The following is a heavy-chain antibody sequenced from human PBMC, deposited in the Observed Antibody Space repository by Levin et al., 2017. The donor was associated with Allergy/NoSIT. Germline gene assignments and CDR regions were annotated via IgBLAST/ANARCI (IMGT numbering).Heavy chain of an antibody. CDR2: IKQDGSEK. CDR3: ARDLNWNYGVEFDY. CDR1: GFTFSSYW. J-gene: IGHJ4*02. D-gene: IGHD1-7*01. Sequence: PSETLSLTCAASGFTFSSYWMSWVRQAPGKGLEWVANIKQDGSEKYYVDSVKGRFTISRDNAKNSLYLQMNSLRAEDTAVYYCARDLNWNYGVEFDYWGQGTLVTVSS. V-gene: IGHV3-7*01.